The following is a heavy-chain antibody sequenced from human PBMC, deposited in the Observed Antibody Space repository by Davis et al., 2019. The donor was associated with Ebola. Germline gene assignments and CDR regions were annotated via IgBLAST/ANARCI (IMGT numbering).Heavy chain of an antibody. CDR1: GGSISSGGYY. CDR3: ARGGPVLRFLEWSQLSGGYMDV. D-gene: IGHD3-3*01. J-gene: IGHJ6*03. V-gene: IGHV4-31*03. CDR2: IYYSGST. Sequence: PSETLSLTCTVSGGSISSGGYYWSWIRQHPGKGLEWIGYIYYSGSTYYNPSLKSRVTISVDTSKNQFSLKLSSVTAADTAVYYCARGGPVLRFLEWSQLSGGYMDVWGKGTTVTVSS.